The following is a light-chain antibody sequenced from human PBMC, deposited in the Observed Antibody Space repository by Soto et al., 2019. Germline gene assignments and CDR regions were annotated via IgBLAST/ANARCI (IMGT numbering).Light chain of an antibody. J-gene: IGKJ2*02. CDR3: QQSNSSPCT. CDR2: GAY. Sequence: DIRMTQSPSSLSASVGDRVNITCRASKSISTYFNWYQHKPGTAPNLLIYGAYRLQSGVPSRFTGSGSRTDFTRTISNLPTEDSATDFCQQSNSSPCTFGQGTRLEIK. V-gene: IGKV1-39*01. CDR1: KSISTY.